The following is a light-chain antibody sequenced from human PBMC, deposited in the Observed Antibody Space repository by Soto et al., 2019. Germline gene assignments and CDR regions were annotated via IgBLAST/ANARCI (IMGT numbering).Light chain of an antibody. Sequence: DIQMTQSPSSLSASVGDRVTITCRASQGMTNSLAWYQQKPGKAPKSLIYTASNLESGVPSRFSGSGSGTDFTLTISSLQPEDFATYYCQQFQSYPVTLGGGTKVEV. V-gene: IGKV1-16*01. CDR1: QGMTNS. CDR3: QQFQSYPVT. CDR2: TAS. J-gene: IGKJ4*01.